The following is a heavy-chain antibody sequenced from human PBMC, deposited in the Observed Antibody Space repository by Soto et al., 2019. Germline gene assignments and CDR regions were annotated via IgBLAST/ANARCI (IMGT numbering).Heavy chain of an antibody. V-gene: IGHV3-23*01. CDR1: GFTFSSYA. Sequence: GGSLRLSCAASGFTFSSYAMSWVRQAPGKGLEWVSAISGSGGSTYYADSVKGRFTISRDNSKNTLYLQMNSLRAEDTAVYYCAKHREVPQVVAATPGGGMDVWGQGTTVTVSS. CDR3: AKHREVPQVVAATPGGGMDV. J-gene: IGHJ6*02. D-gene: IGHD2-15*01. CDR2: ISGSGGST.